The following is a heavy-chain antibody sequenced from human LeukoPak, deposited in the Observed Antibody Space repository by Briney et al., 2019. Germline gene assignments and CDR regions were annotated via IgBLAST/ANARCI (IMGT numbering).Heavy chain of an antibody. Sequence: SVKVSCKASGGIFSSYAISWVRQAPGQGLEWMGRIIPILGIANYAQKFQGRVTITADKSTSTAYMDLSSLRSEDTAVYCCARDLPPYYFDYWGQGTLVTVSS. CDR2: IIPILGIA. J-gene: IGHJ4*02. CDR1: GGIFSSYA. CDR3: ARDLPPYYFDY. V-gene: IGHV1-69*04.